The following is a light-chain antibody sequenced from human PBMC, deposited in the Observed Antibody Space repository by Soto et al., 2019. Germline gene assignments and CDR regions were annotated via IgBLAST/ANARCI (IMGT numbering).Light chain of an antibody. CDR2: WAS. Sequence: IVMTQSPDSLAVSLGERATINCKSSQTVLYSSNNKNYLAWYQQKPGQPPKLLIYWASTRESGVPDRFSGSGSGTDFTLTISKLQAEDVAVYSCQQYYETPSFGGGTKVEIK. CDR3: QQYYETPS. CDR1: QTVLYSSNNKNY. J-gene: IGKJ4*01. V-gene: IGKV4-1*01.